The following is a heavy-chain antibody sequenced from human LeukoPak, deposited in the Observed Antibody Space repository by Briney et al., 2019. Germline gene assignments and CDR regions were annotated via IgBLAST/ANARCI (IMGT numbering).Heavy chain of an antibody. CDR3: ARDLSIAVAYGDY. CDR1: GFTFSSYA. V-gene: IGHV3-30-3*01. CDR2: ISYDGSNK. D-gene: IGHD6-19*01. J-gene: IGHJ4*02. Sequence: GRSLRLSCAASGFTFSSYAMHWVRQAPGKGLEWVAVISYDGSNKYYADSVKGRFTISRDNSKNTLYLQMNSLRAEDTAVYYCARDLSIAVAYGDYWGQGTLVTVSS.